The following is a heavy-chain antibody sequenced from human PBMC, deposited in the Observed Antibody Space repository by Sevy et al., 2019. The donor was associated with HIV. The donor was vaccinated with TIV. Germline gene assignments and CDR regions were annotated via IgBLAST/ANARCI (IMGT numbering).Heavy chain of an antibody. J-gene: IGHJ4*02. Sequence: GGSLRLSCAASGFTFSKYWMGWVRQAPGRGLEWVANIKQDAGQKYYVDSVKGRFTISSDNAKNSLSLQMNSLRAEDTAVYFCARDDGNYYFHYWGQGTLVTVSS. CDR3: ARDDGNYYFHY. CDR1: GFTFSKYW. V-gene: IGHV3-7*01. D-gene: IGHD1-7*01. CDR2: IKQDAGQK.